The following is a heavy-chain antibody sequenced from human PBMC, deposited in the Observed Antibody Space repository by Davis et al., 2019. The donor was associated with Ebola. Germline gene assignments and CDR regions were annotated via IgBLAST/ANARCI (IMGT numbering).Heavy chain of an antibody. CDR2: IYPGDSDT. CDR3: ARVWSGYYGDV. Sequence: GGSLRLSCKASGYSFTSYWIGWVRQMPGKGLEWMGIIYPGDSDTRYSPSFQGQVTISADKSISTAYLQWSSLKASDTAMYYCARVWSGYYGDVWGQGTTVTVSS. J-gene: IGHJ6*02. D-gene: IGHD3-3*01. CDR1: GYSFTSYW. V-gene: IGHV5-51*01.